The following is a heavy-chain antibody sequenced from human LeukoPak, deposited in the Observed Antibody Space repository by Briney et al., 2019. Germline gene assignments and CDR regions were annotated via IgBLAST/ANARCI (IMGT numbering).Heavy chain of an antibody. D-gene: IGHD6-19*01. CDR3: ARGASVVAGSDNAFDI. V-gene: IGHV3-48*03. CDR2: ISSSGSTI. CDR1: GFTFSSYE. J-gene: IGHJ3*02. Sequence: GGSLRLSCAASGFTFSSYEMNWVRQAPGKGLEWVSYISSSGSTIYYADSVKGRFTISRDNAKNTLYLQMNSLRAEDTAVYYCARGASVVAGSDNAFDIWGQGTMATVSS.